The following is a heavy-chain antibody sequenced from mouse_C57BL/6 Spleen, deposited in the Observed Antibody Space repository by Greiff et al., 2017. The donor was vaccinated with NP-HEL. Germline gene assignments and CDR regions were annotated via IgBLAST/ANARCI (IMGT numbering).Heavy chain of an antibody. J-gene: IGHJ4*01. V-gene: IGHV1-80*01. CDR3: GRDLLGAMDY. CDR2: IYPGDGDT. CDR1: GYAFSSYW. Sequence: QVHVKQSGAELVKPGASVKISCKASGYAFSSYWMNWVKQRPGKGLEWIGQIYPGDGDTNYNGKFKGKATLTADKSSSTAYMQLSSLTSEDSAVYFCGRDLLGAMDYWGQGTSVTVSS. D-gene: IGHD2-1*01.